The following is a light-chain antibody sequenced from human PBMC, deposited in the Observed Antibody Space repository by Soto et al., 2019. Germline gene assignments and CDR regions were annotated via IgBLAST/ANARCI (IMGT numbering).Light chain of an antibody. J-gene: IGKJ1*01. CDR1: RTINTY. Sequence: DVRMTQSPSSLSASVGDTITITCRASRTINTYLNWFQQKPGEPPRLLIYGASTLHDGVPSRFSGSGSGADFTLTISSLQPEDFATYYCQQSYSTPWTFGQGTKVDIK. V-gene: IGKV1-39*01. CDR2: GAS. CDR3: QQSYSTPWT.